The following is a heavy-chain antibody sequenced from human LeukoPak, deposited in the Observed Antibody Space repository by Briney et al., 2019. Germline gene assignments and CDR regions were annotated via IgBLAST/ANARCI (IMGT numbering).Heavy chain of an antibody. J-gene: IGHJ4*02. Sequence: QSGGSLRLSCAASGFTFNKAWMSWVRQAPGKGLEWVSAISGSGGSTYYADSVKGRFTISRDNSKNTLYLQMNSLRAEDTAVYYCARGLSGSYLLDYWGQGTLVTVSS. D-gene: IGHD1-26*01. V-gene: IGHV3-23*01. CDR3: ARGLSGSYLLDY. CDR2: ISGSGGST. CDR1: GFTFNKAW.